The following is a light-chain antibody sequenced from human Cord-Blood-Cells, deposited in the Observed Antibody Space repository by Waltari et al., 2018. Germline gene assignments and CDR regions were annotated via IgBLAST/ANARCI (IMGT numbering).Light chain of an antibody. J-gene: IGLJ2*01. V-gene: IGLV2-11*01. CDR1: SSDVGGYNY. CDR2: DVS. CDR3: CSYAGSYTVV. Sequence: QSALTQPRSVSGSPGQSVTISCTGTSSDVGGYNYVSWYQQHPGKAPKLMIYDVSKRPSGVPVRFSGSKSGNTASLTISGLQAEDEAYYYCCSYAGSYTVVFGGGTKLTVL.